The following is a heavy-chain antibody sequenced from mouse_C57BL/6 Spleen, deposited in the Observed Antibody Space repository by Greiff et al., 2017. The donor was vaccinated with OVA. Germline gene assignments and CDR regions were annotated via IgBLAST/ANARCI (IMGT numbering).Heavy chain of an antibody. CDR1: GYAFSSSW. Sequence: VKLVESGPELVKPGASVKISCKASGYAFSSSWMNWVKQRPGKGLEWIGRIYPGDGDTNYNGKFKGKATLTADKSSSTAYMQLSSLTSEDSAVYFCANYYGSSNYFDYWGQGTTLTVSS. V-gene: IGHV1-82*01. D-gene: IGHD1-1*01. CDR2: IYPGDGDT. J-gene: IGHJ2*01. CDR3: ANYYGSSNYFDY.